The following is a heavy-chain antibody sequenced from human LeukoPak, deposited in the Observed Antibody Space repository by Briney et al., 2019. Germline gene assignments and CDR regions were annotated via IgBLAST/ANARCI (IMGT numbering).Heavy chain of an antibody. D-gene: IGHD4-17*01. J-gene: IGHJ4*02. CDR3: ARGIDYGDYFLFDY. CDR1: GFTFSSYD. Sequence: GGSLRLSCAASGFTFSSYDMHWVRQATGKGLEWVSAIGTAGDTYYPGSVKGRFTISRENAKNSLYLQMNSLRAGDTAVYYCARGIDYGDYFLFDYWGQGTLVTVSS. CDR2: IGTAGDT. V-gene: IGHV3-13*01.